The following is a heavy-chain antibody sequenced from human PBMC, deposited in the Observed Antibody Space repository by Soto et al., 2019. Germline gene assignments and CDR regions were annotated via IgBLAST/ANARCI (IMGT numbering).Heavy chain of an antibody. CDR3: ARDPYSSGWFEP. V-gene: IGHV3-30-3*01. Sequence: QVQLVESGGGVVQPGRSLRLSCTASGFIFSRCAMHWVRQAPGKGLEWVAAITYDGNKQYIADSVKGRFTISRDNSRNTVNLQMNSLRGEDTAVYYCARDPYSSGWFEPWGKGTLVTVSS. J-gene: IGHJ5*02. D-gene: IGHD6-19*01. CDR1: GFIFSRCA. CDR2: ITYDGNKQ.